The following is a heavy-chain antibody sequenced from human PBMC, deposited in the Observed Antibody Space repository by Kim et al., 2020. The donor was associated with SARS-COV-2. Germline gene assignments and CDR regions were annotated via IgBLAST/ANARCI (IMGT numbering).Heavy chain of an antibody. CDR2: IKQDGSEK. Sequence: GGSLRLSCAASGFTFSSYWMSWVRQAPGKGLEWVANIKQDGSEKYYVDSVKGRFTISRDNAKNSLYLQMNSLRAEDTAVYHCARGSRALRYFDWTQDSDAFDIWGQGTMVTVSS. J-gene: IGHJ3*02. V-gene: IGHV3-7*01. CDR3: ARGSRALRYFDWTQDSDAFDI. D-gene: IGHD3-9*01. CDR1: GFTFSSYW.